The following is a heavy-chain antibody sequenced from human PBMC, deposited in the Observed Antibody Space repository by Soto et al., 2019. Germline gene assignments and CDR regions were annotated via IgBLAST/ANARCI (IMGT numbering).Heavy chain of an antibody. CDR3: SRVTTITDQIYYNYYVMDV. D-gene: IGHD4-4*01. J-gene: IGHJ6*02. V-gene: IGHV4-30-4*01. CDR1: GGSISSGDYY. CDR2: IYYSGST. Sequence: PSETLSLTCTVSGGSISSGDYYWSWIRQPPGKGLEWIGYIYYSGSTYYNPSLKSRVTISVDTSKNQFSLKLSSVTAADTAVYYCSRVTTITDQIYYNYYVMDVWGQGTTVTVSS.